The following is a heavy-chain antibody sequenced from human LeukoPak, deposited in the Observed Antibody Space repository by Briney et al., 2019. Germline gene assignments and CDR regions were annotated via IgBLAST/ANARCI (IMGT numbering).Heavy chain of an antibody. V-gene: IGHV3-23*01. Sequence: GGSLRLSCAASGFTFSTFAMLWVRQPRGKGLEWVSSIFPSGGEIHYADSVRGRFTISRDNSKSTLSLQMNSLRAEDTAVYYCAKDRLAWDYWGQGTLVTVSS. CDR1: GFTFSTFA. CDR3: AKDRLAWDY. J-gene: IGHJ4*02. D-gene: IGHD5-12*01. CDR2: IFPSGGEI.